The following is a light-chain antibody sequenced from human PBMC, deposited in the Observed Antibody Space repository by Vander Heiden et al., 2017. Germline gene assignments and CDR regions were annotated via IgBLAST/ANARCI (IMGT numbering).Light chain of an antibody. J-gene: IGKJ5*01. CDR2: DAS. CDR1: QSVSSY. CDR3: QQRSNWPPT. V-gene: IGKV3-11*01. Sequence: EIVLTQSPATLPLSPGERATLSCRASQSVSSYLAWYQQKPGQAPRLLIYDASNRATGIPARFSGSGSGTDFTLTISSLGPEDFAVYYCQQRSNWPPTFGQGTRLEIK.